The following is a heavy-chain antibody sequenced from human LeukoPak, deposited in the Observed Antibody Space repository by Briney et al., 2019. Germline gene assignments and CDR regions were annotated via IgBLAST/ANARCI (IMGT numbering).Heavy chain of an antibody. V-gene: IGHV4-59*08. D-gene: IGHD4-17*01. J-gene: IGHJ4*02. CDR3: ARGEDGTGDYRPTYFDS. Sequence: SETLSLTCTVSGGSISSYYWSWIRQPPGKGLEWIGYIFNSGSTNYNPSLKSRVTISVDTSKNQFSLKLSSVTAADTAVYYCARGEDGTGDYRPTYFDSWGQGTLVTVSS. CDR2: IFNSGST. CDR1: GGSISSYY.